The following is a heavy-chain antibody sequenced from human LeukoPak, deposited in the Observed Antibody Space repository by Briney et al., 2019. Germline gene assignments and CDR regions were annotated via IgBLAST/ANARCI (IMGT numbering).Heavy chain of an antibody. D-gene: IGHD3-16*01. CDR2: ISYDGSNK. Sequence: GRSLRLSRAPSGSTFSIYGMHGVPQAPGKGLDWVAVISYDGSNKYYADSVKGRFTISRDNSKNTLYLQMKRLRAEHTAVYYCAKESLLGAYWYFDLWGRGTLATVSS. J-gene: IGHJ2*01. CDR3: AKESLLGAYWYFDL. V-gene: IGHV3-30*18. CDR1: GSTFSIYG.